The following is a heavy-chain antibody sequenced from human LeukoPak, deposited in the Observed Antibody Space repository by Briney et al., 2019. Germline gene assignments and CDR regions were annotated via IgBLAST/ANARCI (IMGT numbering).Heavy chain of an antibody. Sequence: GGSLRLSCAASGFTFSSYSMNWVRQAPGKGLEWVSSISSSSSYIYYADSVKGRFTISRDNAKNSLYLQMNSLRAEDTAVYYCARDRVAAGEFGYWGQGTLVTVSS. V-gene: IGHV3-21*01. CDR1: GFTFSSYS. J-gene: IGHJ4*02. D-gene: IGHD6-25*01. CDR3: ARDRVAAGEFGY. CDR2: ISSSSSYI.